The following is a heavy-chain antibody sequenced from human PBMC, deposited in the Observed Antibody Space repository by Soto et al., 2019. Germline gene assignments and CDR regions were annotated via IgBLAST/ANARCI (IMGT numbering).Heavy chain of an antibody. Sequence: QVQLQESGPGLVKPSQTLSLTCTVSGGSISSGGYYWSWIRQHPGKGLEWIGYIYYSGSTYYNPSLKSGVTISVDTSKNQFSLKLSSVTAADTAVYYCIRWLVSGDWFDPWGQGTLVTVSS. CDR1: GGSISSGGYY. V-gene: IGHV4-31*03. D-gene: IGHD6-19*01. CDR3: IRWLVSGDWFDP. J-gene: IGHJ5*02. CDR2: IYYSGST.